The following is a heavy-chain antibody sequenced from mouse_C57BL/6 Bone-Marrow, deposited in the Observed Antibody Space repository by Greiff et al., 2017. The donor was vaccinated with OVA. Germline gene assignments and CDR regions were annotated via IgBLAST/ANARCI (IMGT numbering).Heavy chain of an antibody. CDR2: IYPRSGNP. CDR3: ARRGGSYPFAY. V-gene: IGHV1-81*01. J-gene: IGHJ3*01. D-gene: IGHD1-1*02. CDR1: GYTFPSYG. Sequence: VQLVESGAELARPGASVKLSCKASGYTFPSYGISWVKQRTGQGLEWIGVIYPRSGNPYYNEKFKGKAPLTADKSSSTAYIELRSLTSEDAAVYLCARRGGSYPFAYWGQGTLVTVSA.